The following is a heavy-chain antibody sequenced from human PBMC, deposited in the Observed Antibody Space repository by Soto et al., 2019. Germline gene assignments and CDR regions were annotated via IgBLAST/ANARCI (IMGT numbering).Heavy chain of an antibody. CDR2: IYISENT. V-gene: IGHV4-4*07. Sequence: SETLSLTCTVSGGSISSDYWSWIRQPAGKGLEWIGRIYISENTHYNPSLRSRVSMSLDTSKNQLSLNPSSVTAADTAVYYCARGVGRSSWTSFDSWGQGTLVTVSS. J-gene: IGHJ4*02. CDR1: GGSISSDY. D-gene: IGHD6-13*01. CDR3: ARGVGRSSWTSFDS.